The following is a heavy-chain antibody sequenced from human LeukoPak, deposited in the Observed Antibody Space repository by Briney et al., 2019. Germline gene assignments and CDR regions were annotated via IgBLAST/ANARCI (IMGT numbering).Heavy chain of an antibody. CDR2: IHYTGAT. V-gene: IGHV4-34*01. CDR3: ARGNILTGYCFDF. J-gene: IGHJ4*02. Sequence: SQTLSLTCPVYGGSLTVYSSSWIRHTPRRGLEWVGEIHYTGATSYNPSPKSRAPTSKDTPKNQFSLRLRSLTPAATAVYYCARGNILTGYCFDFWGQGTLVTVSS. D-gene: IGHD3-9*01. CDR1: GGSLTVYS.